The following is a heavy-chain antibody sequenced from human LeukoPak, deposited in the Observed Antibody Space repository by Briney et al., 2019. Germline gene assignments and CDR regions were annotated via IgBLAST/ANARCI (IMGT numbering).Heavy chain of an antibody. Sequence: GGSLRLSCAASGFTFDDYAMHWVRQAPGKGLEWVSGISWNSGSIGYADSVKGRFTISRDNAKNSLYLQMNSLRAEDTAVYYCARIDIAVASAFILDAFGIWGQGTMVTVSS. V-gene: IGHV3-9*01. D-gene: IGHD2-2*01. CDR3: ARIDIAVASAFILDAFGI. CDR2: ISWNSGSI. CDR1: GFTFDDYA. J-gene: IGHJ3*02.